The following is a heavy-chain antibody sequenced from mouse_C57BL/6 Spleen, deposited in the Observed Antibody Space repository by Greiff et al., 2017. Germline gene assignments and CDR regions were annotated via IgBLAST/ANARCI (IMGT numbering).Heavy chain of an antibody. V-gene: IGHV1-80*01. D-gene: IGHD3-2*02. CDR1: GYAFSSYW. Sequence: VKLQESGAELVKPGASVKISCKASGYAFSSYWMNWVKQRPGKGLEWIGQIYPGDGDTNYNGKFKGKATLTADKSSSTAYMQLSSLTSEDSAVYFCASSGEDAMDYWGQGTSVTVSS. CDR2: IYPGDGDT. CDR3: ASSGEDAMDY. J-gene: IGHJ4*01.